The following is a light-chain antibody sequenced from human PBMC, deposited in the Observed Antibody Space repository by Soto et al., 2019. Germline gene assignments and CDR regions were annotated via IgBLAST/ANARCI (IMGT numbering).Light chain of an antibody. CDR2: GAS. J-gene: IGKJ4*01. V-gene: IGKV3-15*01. Sequence: EIVMTQSPATLSVSPGERATLSCRASQSISNNVAWYQQKPGQAPRLLIYGASTRATGIPARFSGSWSGTEFTLSISSLQSEDFAVYYCQQRSNWPLTFGGGTKVDIK. CDR3: QQRSNWPLT. CDR1: QSISNN.